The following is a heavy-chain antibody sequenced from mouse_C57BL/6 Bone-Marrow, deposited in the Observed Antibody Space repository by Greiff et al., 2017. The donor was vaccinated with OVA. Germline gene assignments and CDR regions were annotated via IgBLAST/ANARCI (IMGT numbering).Heavy chain of an antibody. D-gene: IGHD2-4*01. Sequence: VQLQQSGPELVKPGASVKIPCKASGYTFTDYNMDWVKQSHGKSLEWIGDINPNHGGTIYNQKFKGKATLTVDKSSSTAYMELRSLTSEDTAVYYCARHDSGYFDVWGTGTTVTVSS. CDR1: GYTFTDYN. J-gene: IGHJ1*03. V-gene: IGHV1-18*01. CDR3: ARHDSGYFDV. CDR2: INPNHGGT.